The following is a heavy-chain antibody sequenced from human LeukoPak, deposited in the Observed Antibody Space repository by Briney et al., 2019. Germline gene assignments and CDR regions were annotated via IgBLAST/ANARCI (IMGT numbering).Heavy chain of an antibody. CDR3: ARGPHLEIYFDY. Sequence: SETLSLTCTVSGGSIRSSYYYWSWIRQPPGKGLEWIGEINHSGSTNYNPSLKSRVTISVDTSKNQFSLKLSSVTAADTAVYYCARGPHLEIYFDYWGQGTLVTVSS. V-gene: IGHV4-39*07. CDR1: GGSIRSSYYY. J-gene: IGHJ4*02. CDR2: INHSGST.